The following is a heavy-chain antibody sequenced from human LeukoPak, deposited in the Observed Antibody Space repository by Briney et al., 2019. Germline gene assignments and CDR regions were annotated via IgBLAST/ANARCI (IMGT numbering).Heavy chain of an antibody. CDR3: ARVEGPGRANYYYYYMDV. Sequence: ASVKVSCKASGYTFTSYDINWVRQATGQGLEWMGWMNPNSGNTGYAQKFQGRVTMTRNTSISTAYMELSSLRSEDTAVYYCARVEGPGRANYYYYYMDVWGEGTTVTVSS. D-gene: IGHD3-3*01. CDR2: MNPNSGNT. V-gene: IGHV1-8*01. J-gene: IGHJ6*03. CDR1: GYTFTSYD.